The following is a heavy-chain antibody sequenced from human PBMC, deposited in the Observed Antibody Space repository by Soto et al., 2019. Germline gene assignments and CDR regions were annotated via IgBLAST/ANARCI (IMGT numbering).Heavy chain of an antibody. Sequence: PGGSLRLSCAASGFTFSSYGMHWVRQAPGKGLEWVAVISYDGSNKYYADSVKGRFTISRDNAKNSLYLQMNSLRAEDTAVYYCAREDHFNYYDSSGYYSYPAYWGQGTLVTVSS. CDR1: GFTFSSYG. J-gene: IGHJ4*02. D-gene: IGHD3-22*01. V-gene: IGHV3-30*03. CDR3: AREDHFNYYDSSGYYSYPAY. CDR2: ISYDGSNK.